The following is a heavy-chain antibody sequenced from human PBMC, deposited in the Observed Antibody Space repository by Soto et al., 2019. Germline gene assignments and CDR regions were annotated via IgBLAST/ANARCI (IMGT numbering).Heavy chain of an antibody. CDR3: AKKGLGSLATYCSTGDCNYAFDI. V-gene: IGHV3-23*01. D-gene: IGHD2-15*01. CDR1: GFTFGNYA. J-gene: IGHJ3*02. CDR2: ISGGGDGT. Sequence: EVQLLESGGGLVQPGGSLRLSCAASGFTFGNYAMIWVRQAPGQGLVWVSTISGGGDGTYYADSVRGRFTISRENSRNTVYQQMNSLRAEDTAVYYCAKKGLGSLATYCSTGDCNYAFDIWGQGTMVTVSS.